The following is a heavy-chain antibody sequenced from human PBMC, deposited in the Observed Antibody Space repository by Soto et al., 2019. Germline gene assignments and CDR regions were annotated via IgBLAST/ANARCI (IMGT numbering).Heavy chain of an antibody. V-gene: IGHV3-30*18. Sequence: GGSLRLSCAASGFTFSSYGMHWVRQAPGKGLEWVAVISYDGSNKYYADSVKGRFTISRDNSKNTLYLQMNSLRAEDTAVYYCAKATTGPLRFSSYYYYYMDVWGKGTTVTVSS. D-gene: IGHD5-12*01. CDR3: AKATTGPLRFSSYYYYYMDV. CDR2: ISYDGSNK. J-gene: IGHJ6*03. CDR1: GFTFSSYG.